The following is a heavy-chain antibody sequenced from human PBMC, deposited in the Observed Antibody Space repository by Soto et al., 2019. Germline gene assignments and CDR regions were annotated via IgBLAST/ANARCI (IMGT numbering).Heavy chain of an antibody. J-gene: IGHJ5*02. CDR2: MNPNSGNT. Sequence: QVQLVQSGAEVKKPGASVKVSCKASGYTFTSYDINWVRQATGQGLEWMGWMNPNSGNTGYAQKFQGRVTMTRNTSISPDYMELSSLSSADTALYYCAGGHRWFDPWGQGTLVTVSS. V-gene: IGHV1-8*01. CDR3: AGGHRWFDP. CDR1: GYTFTSYD.